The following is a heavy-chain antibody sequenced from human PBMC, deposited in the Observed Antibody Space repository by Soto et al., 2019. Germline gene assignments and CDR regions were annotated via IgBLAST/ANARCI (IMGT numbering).Heavy chain of an antibody. V-gene: IGHV1-69*13. Sequence: GASVKVSCKASGGTFSSYAISWVRQAPGQGLEWMGGIIPIFGTANYAQKFQGRVTITADESTSTAYMELSSLRSEDTAVYYCARVLRFLENNAFDIWGQGTMVTVSS. D-gene: IGHD3-3*01. CDR1: GGTFSSYA. CDR3: ARVLRFLENNAFDI. CDR2: IIPIFGTA. J-gene: IGHJ3*02.